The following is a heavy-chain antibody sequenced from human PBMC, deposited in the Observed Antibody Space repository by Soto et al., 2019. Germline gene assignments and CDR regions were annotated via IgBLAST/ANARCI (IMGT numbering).Heavy chain of an antibody. CDR2: MSHSGGT. J-gene: IGHJ3*02. Sequence: KLSETPALSCAVYGECVRSGGDYWSLIRQPPGKGLEWIGEMSHSGGTHFNPSLKSRVTISVDTSKNQFSLKMSSVTAADTALYYCARVERGTATTVVDAFDIWGPGTMVTVSS. D-gene: IGHD1-1*01. CDR1: GECVRSGGDY. CDR3: ARVERGTATTVVDAFDI. V-gene: IGHV4-34*01.